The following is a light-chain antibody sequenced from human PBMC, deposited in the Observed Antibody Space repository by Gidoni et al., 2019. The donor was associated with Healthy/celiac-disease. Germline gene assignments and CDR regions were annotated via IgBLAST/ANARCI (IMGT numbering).Light chain of an antibody. CDR2: GAS. J-gene: IGKJ4*01. CDR1: QGVSSSY. V-gene: IGKV3-20*01. CDR3: QQYGSSPTLT. Sequence: IVLTQSPRTLSLSQGERATLSCRASQGVSSSYLAWYQQKPGQAPRLLIYGASSRAPGIPDRFSGSGSGTDFNLTISRLEPEDFAVYYCQQYGSSPTLTFGGGTKVEIK.